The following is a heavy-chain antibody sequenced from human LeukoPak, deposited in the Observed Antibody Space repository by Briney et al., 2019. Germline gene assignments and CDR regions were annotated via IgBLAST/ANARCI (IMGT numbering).Heavy chain of an antibody. V-gene: IGHV1-24*01. D-gene: IGHD1-26*01. CDR2: FDPEDGET. CDR3: ATGFYSTNMVGAPVSFDY. CDR1: GYTLTELS. J-gene: IGHJ4*02. Sequence: ASVTVSCKVSGYTLTELSMHWVRQAPGKGLEWMGGFDPEDGETIYAQKFQGRVTMTEDTSTDTAYMELSSLRSEDTAVYYCATGFYSTNMVGAPVSFDYWGQGTLVTVSS.